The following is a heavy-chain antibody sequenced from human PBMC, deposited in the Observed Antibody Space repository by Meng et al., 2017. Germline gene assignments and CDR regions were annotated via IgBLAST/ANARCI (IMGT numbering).Heavy chain of an antibody. D-gene: IGHD3-3*01. V-gene: IGHV4-39*07. CDR3: ARRAFWTFDI. CDR2: IYYSGST. J-gene: IGHJ3*02. Sequence: LRLSCTVSGGSISSSSYYWGWIRQPPGKGLEWIGSIYYSGSTYYNPSLKSRVTISVDTSKNQFSLKLSSVTAADTAVYYCARRAFWTFDIWGQGTMVTVSS. CDR1: GGSISSSSYY.